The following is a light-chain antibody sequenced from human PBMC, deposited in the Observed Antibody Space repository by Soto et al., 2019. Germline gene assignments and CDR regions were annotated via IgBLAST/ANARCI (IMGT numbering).Light chain of an antibody. CDR1: RSIDNY. CDR2: AAS. Sequence: DIQMTQSPSSLSASVGDRVTITFRASRSIDNYLTWYQQKLGKAPKLLIYAASTLHSGVPSRFSGSGSGTHFTLTISSLQPEDLGTYFCQQSYNTPLTFGGGTKVDI. J-gene: IGKJ4*01. CDR3: QQSYNTPLT. V-gene: IGKV1-39*01.